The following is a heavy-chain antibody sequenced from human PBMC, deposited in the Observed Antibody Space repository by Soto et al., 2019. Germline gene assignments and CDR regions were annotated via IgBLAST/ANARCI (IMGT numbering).Heavy chain of an antibody. V-gene: IGHV1-18*04. Sequence: QVQLVQSGGEVRKPGASVKVSCKTSGYTFTNNGINWVRQAPGQGLERMGWISGYNANTKYAQKFQGRVTLTTDTLTSTAVMELRSLRSDDTAVFYCARGSTHYNMDVWGQGTTVTVSS. D-gene: IGHD1-1*01. CDR3: ARGSTHYNMDV. CDR2: ISGYNANT. J-gene: IGHJ6*02. CDR1: GYTFTNNG.